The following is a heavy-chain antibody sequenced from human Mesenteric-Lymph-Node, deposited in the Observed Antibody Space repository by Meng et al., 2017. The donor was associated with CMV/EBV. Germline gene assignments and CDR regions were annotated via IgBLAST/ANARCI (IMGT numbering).Heavy chain of an antibody. CDR2: ISYDGSNK. J-gene: IGHJ6*02. Sequence: GESLKISCAASGFTFSSYAMHWVRQAPGKGLEWVAVISYDGSNKYYADSVKGRFTISRDNSKNTLYLQMNSLRAEDTAVYYCAKDRTYYDFWSGYSPSYGMDVWGQGTTVTVSS. D-gene: IGHD3-3*01. CDR3: AKDRTYYDFWSGYSPSYGMDV. V-gene: IGHV3-30-3*01. CDR1: GFTFSSYA.